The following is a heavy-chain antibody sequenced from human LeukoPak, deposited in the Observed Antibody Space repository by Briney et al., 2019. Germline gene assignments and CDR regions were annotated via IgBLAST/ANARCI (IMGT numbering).Heavy chain of an antibody. D-gene: IGHD3-10*01. Sequence: ASVKVSCKASGYTFTRYDINWVRQATGQGLEWMGWMNPKSGNTGHAQKFQGRVTITRDTSISTVYMELSSLRAEDTALYYCATWPGAWYGEDNWGQGTLVTVSS. CDR3: ATWPGAWYGEDN. V-gene: IGHV1-8*03. CDR2: MNPKSGNT. J-gene: IGHJ4*02. CDR1: GYTFTRYD.